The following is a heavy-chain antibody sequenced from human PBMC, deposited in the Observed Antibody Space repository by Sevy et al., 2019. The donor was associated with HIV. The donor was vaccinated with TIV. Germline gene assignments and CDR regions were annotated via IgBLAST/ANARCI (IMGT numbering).Heavy chain of an antibody. CDR3: AHETFGRFES. CDR1: GFTFSANW. Sequence: GGSLRLSCAASGFTFSANWMSWVRQAPGKGLEWVANIKGDGSDKHYVDSVEGRFTISRDNAKNLLYLQMNSLRVEDKAVYYCAHETFGRFESWGQGTLVTVSS. J-gene: IGHJ4*02. CDR2: IKGDGSDK. D-gene: IGHD3-16*01. V-gene: IGHV3-7*01.